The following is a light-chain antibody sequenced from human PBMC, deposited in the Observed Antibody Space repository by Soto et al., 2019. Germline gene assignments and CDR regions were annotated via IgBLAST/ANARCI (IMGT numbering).Light chain of an antibody. V-gene: IGKV3-15*01. CDR3: HQYNNWPPS. Sequence: EILMTQSPSTLSVSPVEIATLYCKASQRISSNLAWYQQKPGQSPRLLIYRASTRATDIPARFSGSGSGTEFTLTISSLQSEDFAVYYCHQYNNWPPSFGGGTKVDIK. J-gene: IGKJ4*01. CDR2: RAS. CDR1: QRISSN.